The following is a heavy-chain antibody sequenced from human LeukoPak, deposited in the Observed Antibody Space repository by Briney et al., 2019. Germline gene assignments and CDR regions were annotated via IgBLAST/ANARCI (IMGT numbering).Heavy chain of an antibody. Sequence: ASVKVSCKASGYTFTVNHMYWVRQAPGQGLEFMGWINPETGGTNYAQKFQGRVTMTGDTSISTAYMELSSLKSDDTAVYYCARELGINAFDIWGQGTMVTVSS. J-gene: IGHJ3*02. CDR2: INPETGGT. CDR3: ARELGINAFDI. CDR1: GYTFTVNH. D-gene: IGHD7-27*01. V-gene: IGHV1-2*02.